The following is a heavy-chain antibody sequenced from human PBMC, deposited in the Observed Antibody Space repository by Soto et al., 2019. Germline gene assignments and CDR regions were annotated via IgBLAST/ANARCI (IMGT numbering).Heavy chain of an antibody. CDR2: IIPIFGTA. Sequence: QVQLVQSGAEVKKPGSSVKVSCKASGGTFSSYAISWVRQAPGQGLEWMGGIIPIFGTANYAQKFQGRVTITADESTSTAYMELSSLRSEDTAVYYCARERVIAAAGNYYYYGMDVWGQGTTVTVSS. V-gene: IGHV1-69*01. D-gene: IGHD6-13*01. J-gene: IGHJ6*02. CDR3: ARERVIAAAGNYYYYGMDV. CDR1: GGTFSSYA.